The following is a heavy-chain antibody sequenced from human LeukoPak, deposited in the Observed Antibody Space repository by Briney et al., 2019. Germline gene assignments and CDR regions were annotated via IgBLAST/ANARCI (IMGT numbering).Heavy chain of an antibody. J-gene: IGHJ5*02. V-gene: IGHV1-69*05. CDR1: GGTFSSYA. CDR2: IIPIFGTA. Sequence: GASVKVSCKATGGTFSSYAISWVRQAPGQGLEWMGGIIPIFGTANYAQKFQGRVTITRNTSISTAYMELSSLRSEDTAVYYCARGRRIGAAGSRQVWFDPWGQGTLVTVSS. D-gene: IGHD6-13*01. CDR3: ARGRRIGAAGSRQVWFDP.